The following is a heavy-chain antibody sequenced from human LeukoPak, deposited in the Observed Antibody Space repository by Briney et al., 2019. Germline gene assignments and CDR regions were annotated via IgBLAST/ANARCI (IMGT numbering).Heavy chain of an antibody. CDR1: GYTLTELS. CDR2: FDPEDGET. Sequence: ASVKVSCKVSGYTLTELSMHWVRQAPGKGLEWMGGFDPEDGETIYAQKFQGRVTMTEDTSTDTAYMELSSLRPEDTAVYYCATDVAYYDSSGYYGVFDYWGQGTLVTVSS. CDR3: ATDVAYYDSSGYYGVFDY. J-gene: IGHJ4*02. D-gene: IGHD3-22*01. V-gene: IGHV1-24*01.